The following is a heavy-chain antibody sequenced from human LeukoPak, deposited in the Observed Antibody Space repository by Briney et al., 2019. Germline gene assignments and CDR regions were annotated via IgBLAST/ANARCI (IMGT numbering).Heavy chain of an antibody. Sequence: GGSLRLSCAASGFTFSSYAMHWVRQAPGKGLEWVAVISYDASNNYYSDSVKGRFTISRDNSKNTLYLQMNSLRAEDTAVYYCAKDPYDHGYWGQGTLVTVSS. V-gene: IGHV3-30*04. CDR3: AKDPYDHGY. CDR1: GFTFSSYA. J-gene: IGHJ4*02. CDR2: ISYDASNN. D-gene: IGHD5-12*01.